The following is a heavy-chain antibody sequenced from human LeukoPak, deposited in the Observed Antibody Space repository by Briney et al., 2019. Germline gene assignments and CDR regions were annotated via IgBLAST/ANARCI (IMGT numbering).Heavy chain of an antibody. D-gene: IGHD2-2*02. CDR1: GFNFNNYW. V-gene: IGHV5-51*01. J-gene: IGHJ3*01. CDR2: IYPGDYDT. CDR3: AGHSFDTVDAFDV. Sequence: GESLKISCEASGFNFNNYWVGWVRQMPGKGLEWMGIIYPGDYDTRYSPSFQGHVTISVDKSISTAYLQWRSLGASDTAMYFCAGHSFDTVDAFDVWGQGTIVTVS.